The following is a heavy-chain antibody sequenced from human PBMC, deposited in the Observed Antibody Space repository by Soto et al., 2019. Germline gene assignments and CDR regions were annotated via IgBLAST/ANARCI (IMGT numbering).Heavy chain of an antibody. D-gene: IGHD2-8*01. V-gene: IGHV4-34*01. J-gene: IGHJ5*02. CDR1: GGSFSGDY. Sequence: QVQLQQWGAGLLKPSETLSLTCAVYGGSFSGDYWSWIRQPPGKGLEWIGEINHSGSTNYNPSLKSRVTISVDTSKNQFSLKLSSVTAADTAVYYCARDVVMVYAARFDPWGQRTLVTVSS. CDR2: INHSGST. CDR3: ARDVVMVYAARFDP.